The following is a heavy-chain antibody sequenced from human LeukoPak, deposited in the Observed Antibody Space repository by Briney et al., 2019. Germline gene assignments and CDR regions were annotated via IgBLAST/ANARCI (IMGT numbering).Heavy chain of an antibody. Sequence: PSETLSLTCTVSGGSISSYYWSWIRQPAGKGLEWIGRIDTSGSTNYNPSLKSRVTISVDKSKNQFSLKLSSVTAADTAVYYCARDPKPNYDFWSGSWFDPWGQGTLVTVSS. D-gene: IGHD3-3*01. CDR3: ARDPKPNYDFWSGSWFDP. V-gene: IGHV4-4*07. J-gene: IGHJ5*02. CDR2: IDTSGST. CDR1: GGSISSYY.